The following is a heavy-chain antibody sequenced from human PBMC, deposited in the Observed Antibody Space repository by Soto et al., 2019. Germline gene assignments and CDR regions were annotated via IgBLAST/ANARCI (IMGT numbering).Heavy chain of an antibody. Sequence: SVKVSCKASGGTFSSYAISWVRQAPGQGLEWMGGIIPIFGTANYAQKFQGRVTITADESTSTAYMELSSLRSEDTAVYYCASIIKSTFPRGSGSSFDYWGQGXLVTVYS. CDR2: IIPIFGTA. J-gene: IGHJ4*02. V-gene: IGHV1-69*13. CDR3: ASIIKSTFPRGSGSSFDY. CDR1: GGTFSSYA. D-gene: IGHD3-10*01.